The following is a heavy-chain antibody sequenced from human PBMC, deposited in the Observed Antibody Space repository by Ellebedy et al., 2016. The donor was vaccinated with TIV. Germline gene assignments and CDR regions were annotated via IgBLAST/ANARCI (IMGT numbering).Heavy chain of an antibody. CDR1: SYTFSSYG. CDR2: INTGNGNT. D-gene: IGHD2-21*01. J-gene: IGHJ6*02. Sequence: ASVKVSXKASSYTFSSYGIHWVRQGPGQRLEWMGWINTGNGNTKYSQKFQGRVTITRDTSASTADMELSSLMSEDTAVYYCATRVWQDPMDVWGQGTTVTVSS. CDR3: ATRVWQDPMDV. V-gene: IGHV1-3*04.